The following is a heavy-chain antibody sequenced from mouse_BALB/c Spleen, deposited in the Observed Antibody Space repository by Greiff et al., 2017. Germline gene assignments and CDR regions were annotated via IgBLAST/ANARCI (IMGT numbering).Heavy chain of an antibody. J-gene: IGHJ3*01. V-gene: IGHV5-9-4*01. CDR2: ISSGGSYT. CDR1: GFTFSSYA. Sequence: DVKLVESGGGLVKPGGSLKLSCAASGFTFSSYAMSWVRQSPEKRLEWVAEISSGGSYTYYPDTVTGRFTISRDNAKNTLYLEMSSLRSEDTAMYYCARDGDGYEFAYWGQGTLVTVSA. CDR3: ARDGDGYEFAY. D-gene: IGHD2-2*01.